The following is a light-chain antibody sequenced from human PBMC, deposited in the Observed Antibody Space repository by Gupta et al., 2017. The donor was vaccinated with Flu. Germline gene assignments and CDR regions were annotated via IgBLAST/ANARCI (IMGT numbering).Light chain of an antibody. CDR1: SLRSCY. CDR3: YCQDSTGNQWV. Sequence: SSELTQDPTVSVALGQTVRITCQGDSLRSCYASWYQQRPRQAPVVVMYGQNNRPSGIPDRFSGSNSGNTASLTITGAQAEDEADYYCYCQDSTGNQWVFGGGTTLTVL. J-gene: IGLJ3*02. V-gene: IGLV3-19*01. CDR2: GQN.